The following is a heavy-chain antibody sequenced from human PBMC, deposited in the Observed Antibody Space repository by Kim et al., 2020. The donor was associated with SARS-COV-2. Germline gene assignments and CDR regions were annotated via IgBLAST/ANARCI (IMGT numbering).Heavy chain of an antibody. J-gene: IGHJ4*02. CDR2: IDPSDSYT. CDR1: GYSFTSYW. D-gene: IGHD3-9*01. CDR3: ARGFFHILTGPYGREDY. Sequence: GESLKISCKGSGYSFTSYWISWVRQMPGKGLEWMGRIDPSDSYTNYSPSFQGHVTISADKSISTAYLQWSSLKASDPAMYYCARGFFHILTGPYGREDYWGQGTLVTVSS. V-gene: IGHV5-10-1*01.